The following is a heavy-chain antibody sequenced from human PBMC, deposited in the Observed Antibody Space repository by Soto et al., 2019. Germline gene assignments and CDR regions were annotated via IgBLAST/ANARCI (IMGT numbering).Heavy chain of an antibody. CDR2: IIPIFGTA. V-gene: IGHV1-69*13. CDR3: ASTPDGVVSHYGMEV. J-gene: IGHJ6*02. D-gene: IGHD3-3*01. Sequence: GASVKVSFNASGCTFSSDAISWVRQAPGQGLEWMGCIIPIFGTANYAQKFQGRVTITADESTSTSYMELSSLRSEDTAVYYCASTPDGVVSHYGMEVWGQGTTVTVSS. CDR1: GCTFSSDA.